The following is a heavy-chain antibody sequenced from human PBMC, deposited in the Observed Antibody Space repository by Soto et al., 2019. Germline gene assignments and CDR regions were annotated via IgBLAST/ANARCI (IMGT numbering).Heavy chain of an antibody. Sequence: SETLSLTCTVSGGSISSSNSYWGWIRQPPGKGLEWIGSIYYSGSTYYNPSLKSRVSISVDTSKNQFSLKLSSVTAADTAVYYCARERFPTMIVVVRKGWFDPWGQGTLVTVS. D-gene: IGHD3-22*01. J-gene: IGHJ5*02. CDR3: ARERFPTMIVVVRKGWFDP. CDR2: IYYSGST. CDR1: GGSISSSNSY. V-gene: IGHV4-39*02.